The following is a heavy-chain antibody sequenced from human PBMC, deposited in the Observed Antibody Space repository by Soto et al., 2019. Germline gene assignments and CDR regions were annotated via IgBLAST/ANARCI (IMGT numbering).Heavy chain of an antibody. CDR3: AKTDPGGRCSGICYPDY. V-gene: IGHV3-30*18. D-gene: IGHD2-15*01. Sequence: QVHLVESGGGVVQPGQSLRLSCAASGFTFSTYAMHWLRQAPGKGLEWVAIISYDATNKFYADSVKGRFTISRDNSKNTRDVQMDSLRPADTGVYYCAKTDPGGRCSGICYPDYWGQGALVTVSS. J-gene: IGHJ4*02. CDR2: ISYDATNK. CDR1: GFTFSTYA.